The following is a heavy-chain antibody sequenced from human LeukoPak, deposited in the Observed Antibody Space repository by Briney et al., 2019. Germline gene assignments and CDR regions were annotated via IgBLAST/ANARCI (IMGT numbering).Heavy chain of an antibody. J-gene: IGHJ2*01. V-gene: IGHV3-21*01. Sequence: GTSLRLSCVASGFTFSSYGMNWVRQAPGKGLEWVSSISSSSSYIYYADSVKGRFTISRDNAKNSLYLQMNSLRAEDTAVYYCARDLRTVIGWYFDLWGRGTLVTVSS. CDR1: GFTFSSYG. D-gene: IGHD4-17*01. CDR3: ARDLRTVIGWYFDL. CDR2: ISSSSSYI.